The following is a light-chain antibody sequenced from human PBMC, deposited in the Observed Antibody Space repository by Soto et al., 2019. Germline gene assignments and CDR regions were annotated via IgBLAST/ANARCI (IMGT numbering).Light chain of an antibody. CDR1: RSVSSSY. J-gene: IGKJ1*01. V-gene: IGKV3-20*01. CDR2: GAS. Sequence: ESVLTQSPGTLSFSPGERSTLSCRASRSVSSSYLAWYQQKPGQAPRLLIYGASSRATGIPDRFSGSGSGTDFTLTISRLEPEDFAVYYCQQYGSSPRTFGQGTKVDIK. CDR3: QQYGSSPRT.